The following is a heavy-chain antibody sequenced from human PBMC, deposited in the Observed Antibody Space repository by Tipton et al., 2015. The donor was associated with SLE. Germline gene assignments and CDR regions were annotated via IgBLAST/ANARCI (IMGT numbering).Heavy chain of an antibody. CDR1: EFTFSNYD. Sequence: SLRLSCIASEFTFSNYDMIWVRQAPGKGLEWVSYISGSGDAVYYADSVKGRFTISRDNSKNTLYLQMNSLRAEDTAVYYCAKSTDFWSGYKTGMDVWGQGTTVTVSS. D-gene: IGHD3-3*01. J-gene: IGHJ6*02. CDR3: AKSTDFWSGYKTGMDV. CDR2: ISGSGDAV. V-gene: IGHV3-23*01.